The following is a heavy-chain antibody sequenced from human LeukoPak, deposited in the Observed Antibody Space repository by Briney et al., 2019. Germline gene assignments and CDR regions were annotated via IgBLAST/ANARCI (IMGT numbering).Heavy chain of an antibody. V-gene: IGHV1-2*02. CDR3: ARDSSSAGSYYFDY. CDR2: INPNSGGT. CDR1: GYTFTGYY. D-gene: IGHD6-6*01. J-gene: IGHJ4*02. Sequence: ASVKVSYKASGYTFTGYYMHWVRQAPGQGLEWMGWINPNSGGTNYAQKFQGRVTMTRDTSTSTVYMELSSLRSEDTAVYYCARDSSSAGSYYFDYWGQGTLVTVSS.